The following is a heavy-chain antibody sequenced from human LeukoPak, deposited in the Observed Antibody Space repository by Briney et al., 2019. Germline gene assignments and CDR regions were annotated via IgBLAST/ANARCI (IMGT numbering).Heavy chain of an antibody. CDR2: INHSGST. J-gene: IGHJ4*02. D-gene: IGHD3-10*01. CDR3: ARIRGSGSYSHY. V-gene: IGHV4-34*01. CDR1: GGSFSGYY. Sequence: PSETLSLTCAVYGGSFSGYYWSWIRQPPGKGLEWIGEINHSGSTNYNPSLKSRVTISVDTSKNQFSLKLSSVTAADTAVYYCARIRGSGSYSHYWGQGTLVTVSS.